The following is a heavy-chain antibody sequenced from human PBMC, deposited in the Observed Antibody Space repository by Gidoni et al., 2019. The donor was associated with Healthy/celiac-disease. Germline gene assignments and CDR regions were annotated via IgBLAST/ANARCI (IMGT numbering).Heavy chain of an antibody. CDR3: AREKGVITFGGVIVSNAFDI. V-gene: IGHV1-69*01. CDR2: IIPIFGTA. D-gene: IGHD3-16*02. Sequence: QVQLVQSGAEVKKPRSSVKVSCKASGGTFSSYAISWVRQAPGQGLEWMGGIIPIFGTANYAQKFQGRVTITADESTSTAYMELSSLRSEDTAVYYCAREKGVITFGGVIVSNAFDIWGQGTMVTVSS. CDR1: GGTFSSYA. J-gene: IGHJ3*02.